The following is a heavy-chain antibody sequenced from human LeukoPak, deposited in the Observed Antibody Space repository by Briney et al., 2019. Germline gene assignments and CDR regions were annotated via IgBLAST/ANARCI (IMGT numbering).Heavy chain of an antibody. CDR2: ISAYNGNT. CDR1: GYTFTSYG. V-gene: IGHV1-18*01. D-gene: IGHD3-22*01. CDR3: ARVSLPYYYDSSGWVDY. J-gene: IGHJ4*02. Sequence: WASVKVSCKASGYTFTSYGISWVRQAPGQGLEWMGWISAYNGNTNYAQKLQGRVTMTTDTSTSTAYMELRSLRSDDTAVYYCARVSLPYYYDSSGWVDYWGQGTLVTVSS.